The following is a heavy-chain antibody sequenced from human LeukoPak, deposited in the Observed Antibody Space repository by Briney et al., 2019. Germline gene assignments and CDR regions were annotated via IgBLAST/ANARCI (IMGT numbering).Heavy chain of an antibody. D-gene: IGHD1-1*01. CDR3: ARYDNGKDYFDY. CDR1: GFSVTRNY. CDR2: MYSGGGT. V-gene: IGHV3-53*01. Sequence: GGSLRLSCAASGFSVTRNYVSWVRQAPGKGLEWVSLMYSGGGTSYADSVKGRFTISRDTSKNTLYLQMSSLRAEDTALYYCARYDNGKDYFDYWGQGTLVAVSS. J-gene: IGHJ4*02.